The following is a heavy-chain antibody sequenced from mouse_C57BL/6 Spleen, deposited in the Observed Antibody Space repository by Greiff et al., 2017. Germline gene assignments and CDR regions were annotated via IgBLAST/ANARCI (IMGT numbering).Heavy chain of an antibody. J-gene: IGHJ4*01. Sequence: VQLKESGPELVKPGASVKISCKASGYSFTGYYMNWVKQSPEKSLEWIGEINPSTGGTTYNQKFKAKATLTVDKSSSTAYMQLKSLTSEDSAVYYCARSDSSGYVGSAMDYWGQGTSVTVSS. CDR2: INPSTGGT. CDR1: GYSFTGYY. D-gene: IGHD3-2*02. V-gene: IGHV1-42*01. CDR3: ARSDSSGYVGSAMDY.